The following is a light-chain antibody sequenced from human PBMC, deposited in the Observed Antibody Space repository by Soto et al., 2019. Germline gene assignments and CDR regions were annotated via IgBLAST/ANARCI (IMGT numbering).Light chain of an antibody. CDR3: QQYRDWPPIN. CDR1: QSVNNN. CDR2: GAS. J-gene: IGKJ5*01. Sequence: ETVMTQSPATLSVSPGERATLSCRASQSVNNNLAWYQQKPGQAPRLLIYGASTRATGVPARFSGSGSGTEFTLTISSLQSEDFAVYYCQQYRDWPPINFGQGTRLEIK. V-gene: IGKV3-15*01.